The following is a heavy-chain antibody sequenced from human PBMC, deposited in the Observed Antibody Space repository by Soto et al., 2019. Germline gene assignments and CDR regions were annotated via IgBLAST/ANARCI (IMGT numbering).Heavy chain of an antibody. D-gene: IGHD3-10*01. V-gene: IGHV6-1*01. Sequence: PSQTLSLTCAISGDSVSSNSAAWNWIRQSPSRGLEWLGRTYYRSKWYNDHAVSVKSRITINPDTSKNQFSLQLNSVTPEDTAVYYCARVSGSGSYYNGGLRYYYGMDVWGQGTTVTVSS. CDR1: GDSVSSNSAA. J-gene: IGHJ6*01. CDR2: TYYRSKWYN. CDR3: ARVSGSGSYYNGGLRYYYGMDV.